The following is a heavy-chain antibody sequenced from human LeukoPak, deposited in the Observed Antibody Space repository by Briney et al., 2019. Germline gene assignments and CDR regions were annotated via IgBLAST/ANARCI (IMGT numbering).Heavy chain of an antibody. J-gene: IGHJ3*02. CDR1: GFTFSSYS. Sequence: PGGPLRLSCAASGFTFSSYSMNWVRQAPGKGLEWVSSISSSSSYIYYADSVKGRFTISRDNAKNSLYLQMNSLRAEDTAVYYCARTTYYYDSSGYSAFDIWGQGTMVTVSS. V-gene: IGHV3-21*01. CDR3: ARTTYYYDSSGYSAFDI. CDR2: ISSSSSYI. D-gene: IGHD3-22*01.